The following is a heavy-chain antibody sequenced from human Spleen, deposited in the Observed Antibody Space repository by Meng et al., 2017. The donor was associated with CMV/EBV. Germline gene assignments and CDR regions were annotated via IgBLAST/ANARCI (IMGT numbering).Heavy chain of an antibody. CDR3: ARDDWGYYYYGMDV. CDR2: INHSGST. Sequence: GSLRLSCAVYGGSFSGYYWSWIRQPSGKVLEWIGEINHSGSTNYNPSLKSRVTISVDTSKNQFSLKLSSVTAADTAVYYCARDDWGYYYYGMDVWVQGTTVTVSS. CDR1: GGSFSGYY. V-gene: IGHV4-34*01. D-gene: IGHD7-27*01. J-gene: IGHJ6*02.